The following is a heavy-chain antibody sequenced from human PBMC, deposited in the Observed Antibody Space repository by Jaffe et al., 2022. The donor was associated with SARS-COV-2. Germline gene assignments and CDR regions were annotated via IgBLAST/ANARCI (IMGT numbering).Heavy chain of an antibody. CDR2: MSSDGRTK. CDR1: GFTFRTHT. J-gene: IGHJ4*02. CDR3: ATDPVSSHLVTTSFFGY. D-gene: IGHD4-17*01. V-gene: IGHV3-30*15. Sequence: QVHLVESGGGVVQPGRSLRLSCAASGFTFRTHTIHWVRQAPGKGLEWVAVMSSDGRTKQYAESVRGRFTISRDNSKNTLYLQMSSLRAEDTAMYYCATDPVSSHLVTTSFFGYWGQGTLVTVSS.